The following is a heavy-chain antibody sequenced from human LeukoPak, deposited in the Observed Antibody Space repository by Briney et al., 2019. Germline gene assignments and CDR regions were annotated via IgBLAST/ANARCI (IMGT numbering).Heavy chain of an antibody. CDR3: AKDRGTARSTHFDY. CDR1: GSIFRNYD. Sequence: PGGSLRLSCAASGSIFRNYDMHWVRQAPGKGPEWVAYVRYDGSNKYYADSVKGRFTISRDDSRNTLYLQMNSLRAEDTAVYYCAKDRGTARSTHFDYWGQGTLVTVSS. V-gene: IGHV3-30*02. CDR2: VRYDGSNK. J-gene: IGHJ4*02. D-gene: IGHD3-10*01.